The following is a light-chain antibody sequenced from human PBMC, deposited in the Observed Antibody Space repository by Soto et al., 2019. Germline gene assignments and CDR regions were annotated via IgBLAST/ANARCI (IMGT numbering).Light chain of an antibody. CDR2: DAS. CDR1: QSVSSN. CDR3: QQRSNWPPLT. Sequence: EIVMTQSPATLSVSPGERATLSCRASQSVSSNLAWYQQKPGQAPRLLIYDASNRATGIPARFSGSGSGTDFTLTISSLEPEDFAVYYCQQRSNWPPLTFCGGTKVDI. V-gene: IGKV3-11*01. J-gene: IGKJ4*01.